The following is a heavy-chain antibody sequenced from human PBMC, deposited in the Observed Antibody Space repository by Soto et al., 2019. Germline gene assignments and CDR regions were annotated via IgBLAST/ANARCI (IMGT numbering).Heavy chain of an antibody. CDR1: GFTFSSYG. CDR2: ISYDGSNK. D-gene: IGHD2-21*01. J-gene: IGHJ5*02. Sequence: QVQLVESGGGVVQPGRSLRLSCAASGFTFSSYGMHWVRQAPGKGLEWVAVISYDGSNKYYADSVKGRFTISRDNSKNTLYLQMNSLRAEDTAVYYCAKDLIPIAVGYNWFDPWGQGTLVTVSS. CDR3: AKDLIPIAVGYNWFDP. V-gene: IGHV3-30*18.